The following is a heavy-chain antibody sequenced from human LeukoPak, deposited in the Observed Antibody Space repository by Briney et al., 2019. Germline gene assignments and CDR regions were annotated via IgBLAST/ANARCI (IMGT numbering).Heavy chain of an antibody. Sequence: ASVKVSCKASGGTFSSYAISWVRQAPGQGLEWMGGITPIFGTANYAQKFQGRVTITANESTSTAYMELSSLRSEDTAVYYCARIGVVAATGADYWGQGTLVTVSS. CDR2: ITPIFGTA. CDR3: ARIGVVAATGADY. J-gene: IGHJ4*02. D-gene: IGHD2-15*01. V-gene: IGHV1-69*13. CDR1: GGTFSSYA.